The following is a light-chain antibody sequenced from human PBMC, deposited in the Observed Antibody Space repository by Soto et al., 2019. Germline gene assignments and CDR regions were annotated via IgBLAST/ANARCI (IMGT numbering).Light chain of an antibody. CDR3: QSYDSILSGVV. Sequence: QSVLTQPPSVSGAPGQRVTISCTGSSSNIGAGYDVHWYQQFPGTAPKLLIYGNSNRPSGVPDRFSGSKSGTSASLAITGLQAEDEADYYCQSYDSILSGVVFGGGTQLTVL. CDR2: GNS. V-gene: IGLV1-40*01. CDR1: SSNIGAGYD. J-gene: IGLJ2*01.